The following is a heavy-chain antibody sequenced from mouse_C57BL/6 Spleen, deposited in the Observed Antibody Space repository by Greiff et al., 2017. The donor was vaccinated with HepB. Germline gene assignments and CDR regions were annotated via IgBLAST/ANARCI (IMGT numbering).Heavy chain of an antibody. Sequence: VQLQQSGPELVKPGASVKMSCKASGYTFTDYNMHWVKQSHGKSLEWIGNINPNNGGTSYNQKFKGKATLTVNKSSSTAYMELRSLTSEDAAVYCGARSLRGFDYWGQGTALTVSS. CDR3: ARSLRGFDY. J-gene: IGHJ2*01. CDR2: INPNNGGT. CDR1: GYTFTDYN. V-gene: IGHV1-22*01.